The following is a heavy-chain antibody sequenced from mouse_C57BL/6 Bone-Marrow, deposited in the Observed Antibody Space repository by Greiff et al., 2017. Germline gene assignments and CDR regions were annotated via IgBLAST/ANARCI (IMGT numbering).Heavy chain of an antibody. Sequence: VQLQQSGPELVKPGASVKISCKASGYAFSSSWMNWVKQRPGKGLEWIGRIYPGDGDTNYNGKFKGKATLTADKSSSTAYMQLSSLTSEDSAVYFCARKTYYGSFDYWCQGTTLTVSS. D-gene: IGHD1-1*01. CDR1: GYAFSSSW. J-gene: IGHJ2*01. CDR3: ARKTYYGSFDY. CDR2: IYPGDGDT. V-gene: IGHV1-82*01.